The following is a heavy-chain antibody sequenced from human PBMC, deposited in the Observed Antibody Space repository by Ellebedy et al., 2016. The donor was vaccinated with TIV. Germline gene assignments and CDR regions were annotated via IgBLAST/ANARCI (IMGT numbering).Heavy chain of an antibody. Sequence: PGGSLRLSCAVSGFPFSSYKMNWIRQAPGKGLEWVSAVNSVSTFMFYADSVKGRFTVARDNAKNSLYLQMTNLRAEDTAVYYCARDFDTAPMKTNFEYWGHGTLVTVSS. CDR1: GFPFSSYK. V-gene: IGHV3-21*01. CDR3: ARDFDTAPMKTNFEY. J-gene: IGHJ4*01. D-gene: IGHD5-18*01. CDR2: VNSVSTFM.